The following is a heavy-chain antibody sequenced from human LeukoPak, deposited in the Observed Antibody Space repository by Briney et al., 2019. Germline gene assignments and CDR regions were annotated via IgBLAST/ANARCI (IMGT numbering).Heavy chain of an antibody. V-gene: IGHV3-21*01. D-gene: IGHD6-13*01. CDR1: GFTFSSYS. J-gene: IGHJ4*02. CDR2: ISRSGRHI. Sequence: GGSLRLSCAASGFTFSSYSMNWVRQAPGKGLEWVSSISRSGRHIYCADSMKGRFTISRDNAKNSLYLQMNGLRAEDTAVYYCARVAEAAAFDYWGQGALVTVSS. CDR3: ARVAEAAAFDY.